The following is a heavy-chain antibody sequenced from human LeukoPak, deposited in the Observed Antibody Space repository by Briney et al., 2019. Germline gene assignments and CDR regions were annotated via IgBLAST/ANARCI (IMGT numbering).Heavy chain of an antibody. CDR1: GYPFDSYG. D-gene: IGHD6-6*01. CDR3: ARRTGYNYYYMDV. Sequence: SVKVSCKASGYPFDSYGISWVRQAPGQGLEWMAWISTYTGNTDYAQKVQGRVSLTTDTSTSTAYMELRSLTSDDTAVYYCARRTGYNYYYMDVWGKGTTVTVSS. V-gene: IGHV1-18*01. J-gene: IGHJ6*03. CDR2: ISTYTGNT.